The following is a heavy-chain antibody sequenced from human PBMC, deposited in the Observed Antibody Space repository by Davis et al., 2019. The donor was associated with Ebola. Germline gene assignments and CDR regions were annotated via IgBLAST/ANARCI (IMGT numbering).Heavy chain of an antibody. D-gene: IGHD1-26*01. CDR2: VYYAGDT. CDR3: ARGPSYVSEWALDF. J-gene: IGHJ4*02. Sequence: SETLSLTCTVSGGSIHGYKWSWIRQTPGKGLEYNGYVYYAGDTIYDASFEGRVTISVDTSKNQFYLKMTSMTVADTAFYYCARGPSYVSEWALDFWGQGTLVTVS. V-gene: IGHV4-59*08. CDR1: GGSIHGYK.